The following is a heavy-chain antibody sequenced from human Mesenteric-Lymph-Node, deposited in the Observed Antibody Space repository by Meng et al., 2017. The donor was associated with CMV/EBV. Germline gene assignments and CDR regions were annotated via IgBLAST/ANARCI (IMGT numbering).Heavy chain of an antibody. CDR3: ARDRYPNVLTGHYAH. CDR2: VYYTGST. Sequence: TVSGVSITDYYWNWIRQTPGKRLEWIGCVYYTGSTNYNPSLKSRVTISVDTSKSQFSLKLTSVTAADTAVYYCARDRYPNVLTGHYAHWGQGTLVTVSS. D-gene: IGHD3-9*01. J-gene: IGHJ4*02. V-gene: IGHV4-59*01. CDR1: GVSITDYY.